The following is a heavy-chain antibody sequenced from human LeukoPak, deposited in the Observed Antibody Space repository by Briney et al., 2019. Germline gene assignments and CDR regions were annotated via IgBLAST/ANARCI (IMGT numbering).Heavy chain of an antibody. CDR3: ARHSSTWNNWFDP. CDR2: IFYSGST. Sequence: SETLSLTCTVSGGSISSTSYYWGWIRQPPGKGLEWIGSIFYSGSTYYNPSLKSRVTISADTSKNHFSLKLSSVTAADTAVYYCARHSSTWNNWFDPWGQGTLVSVSS. V-gene: IGHV4-39*01. J-gene: IGHJ5*02. D-gene: IGHD6-13*01. CDR1: GGSISSTSYY.